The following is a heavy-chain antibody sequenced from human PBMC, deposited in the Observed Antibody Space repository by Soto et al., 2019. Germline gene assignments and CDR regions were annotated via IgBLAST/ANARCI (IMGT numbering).Heavy chain of an antibody. CDR1: GFPFSSYW. J-gene: IGHJ4*02. Sequence: EVQLVESGGDLVQRGGSLRLSCAASGFPFSSYWMHWVRHTPGKGLDWVARISGDGVTTYYADSVTGRFTVSRDNAKNTLSLQISGRRAEDTAVYYCARDYYGILTGYYTDYWGQGTLVSVSS. V-gene: IGHV3-74*01. CDR2: ISGDGVTT. D-gene: IGHD3-9*01. CDR3: ARDYYGILTGYYTDY.